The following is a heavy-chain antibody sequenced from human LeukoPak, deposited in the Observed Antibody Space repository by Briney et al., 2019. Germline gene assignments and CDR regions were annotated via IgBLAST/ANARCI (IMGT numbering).Heavy chain of an antibody. J-gene: IGHJ4*02. CDR1: GDFITAYY. CDR2: VYYSGSS. Sequence: SETLSLTCTVSGDFITAYYWSWIRQPPGKGLEWIGYVYYSGSSEYNPSLRSRVTISLEMSKHQFSLNLTSVTAADTAVYYCASNTATVFDYWGQGALVTVSS. CDR3: ASNTATVFDY. V-gene: IGHV4-59*01. D-gene: IGHD2-21*02.